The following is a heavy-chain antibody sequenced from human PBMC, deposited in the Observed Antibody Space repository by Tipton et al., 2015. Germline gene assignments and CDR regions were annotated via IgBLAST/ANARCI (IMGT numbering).Heavy chain of an antibody. Sequence: QLVQSGAEVKKPGESLKISCKGSGYSFTNSWIAWVRQMPGKGLEWMGIIYVGDSDTRYSQSFQGQVTISADKSISTAYLQWSSLKASDTAMYYCARAIDYGDPRWFDPWGQGTLVTVSS. J-gene: IGHJ5*02. CDR3: ARAIDYGDPRWFDP. CDR2: IYVGDSDT. CDR1: GYSFTNSW. D-gene: IGHD4-17*01. V-gene: IGHV5-51*01.